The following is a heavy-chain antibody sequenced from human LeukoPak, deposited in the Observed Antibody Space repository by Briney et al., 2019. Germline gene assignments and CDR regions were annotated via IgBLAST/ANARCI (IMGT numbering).Heavy chain of an antibody. Sequence: GGSLRLSCAASGFTFSSYGMHWVRQAPGKGLEWVAVISYDGSNKYYADSVKGRFTISRDNSKNTLYLQMNSLRAEDTAVYYCARGHGSSSRGGFDYWGQGTLVTVSS. D-gene: IGHD6-13*01. CDR2: ISYDGSNK. V-gene: IGHV3-30*03. J-gene: IGHJ4*02. CDR3: ARGHGSSSRGGFDY. CDR1: GFTFSSYG.